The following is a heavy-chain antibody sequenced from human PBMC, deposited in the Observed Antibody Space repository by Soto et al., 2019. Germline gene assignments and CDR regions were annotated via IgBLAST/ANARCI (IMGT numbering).Heavy chain of an antibody. D-gene: IGHD6-6*01. J-gene: IGHJ4*02. CDR1: GGTFSSYA. Sequence: ASVKVSCKASGGTFSSYAISWVRQAPGQGLEWMGGIIPIFGTANYAQKFQGRVTITADESTSTAYMELSSLRSEDTAVYYCASKVGEYSSSSGDYWGQGTLVTVSS. V-gene: IGHV1-69*13. CDR2: IIPIFGTA. CDR3: ASKVGEYSSSSGDY.